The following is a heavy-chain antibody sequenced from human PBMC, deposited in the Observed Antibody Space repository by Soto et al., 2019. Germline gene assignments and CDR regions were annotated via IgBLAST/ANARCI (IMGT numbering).Heavy chain of an antibody. V-gene: IGHV1-69*01. CDR3: AAELGFGKLSVV. D-gene: IGHD3-10*01. J-gene: IGHJ6*02. CDR2: IIPLFGTT. Sequence: QVQVVQSGVEVRRHGSSVKVSCKASGDTFKNCVISWVRQAPGQGLEWMGGIIPLFGTTDFAQRFQGRLTITTDETKTTAYMDLSRLRSEDTATDYCAAELGFGKLSVVWGQGTTVIVSS. CDR1: GDTFKNCV.